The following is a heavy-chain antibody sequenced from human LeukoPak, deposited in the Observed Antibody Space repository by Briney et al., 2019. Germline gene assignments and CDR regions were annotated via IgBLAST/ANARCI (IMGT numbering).Heavy chain of an antibody. J-gene: IGHJ5*02. Sequence: SETLSLTCTVSGGSISSYYWSWIRQPPGKGLEWIGYIYYTGSTNYNPSLKSRVTISVDTSKNQFSLKLSSVTAADTAVYYCARAGWELRNNWFDPWGQGTLVTVSS. V-gene: IGHV4-59*08. CDR1: GGSISSYY. CDR3: ARAGWELRNNWFDP. D-gene: IGHD1-26*01. CDR2: IYYTGST.